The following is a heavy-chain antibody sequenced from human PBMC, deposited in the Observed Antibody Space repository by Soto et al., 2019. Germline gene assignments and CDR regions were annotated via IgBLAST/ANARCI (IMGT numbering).Heavy chain of an antibody. D-gene: IGHD5-18*01. CDR1: GGSINSGGYC. Sequence: QVQLQESGPGLVKPSQTLSLTCTVSGGSINSGGYCWSWIRQHPGKGLDWIGCISYGGSTSYSPSLKSRVTISVDTSKNQFFLKLTSVTAADTAVYYCSRGILVWGQGALITVSS. CDR3: SRGILV. CDR2: ISYGGST. V-gene: IGHV4-31*03. J-gene: IGHJ4*02.